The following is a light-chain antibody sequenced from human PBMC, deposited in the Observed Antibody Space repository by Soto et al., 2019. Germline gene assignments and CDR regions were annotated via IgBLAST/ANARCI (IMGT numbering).Light chain of an antibody. J-gene: IGLJ1*01. Sequence: QSVLAQPPSVSAAPGQEVTISCSGGSSNIGNNYVSWYQQLPGTAPKLLIYEDNKRPSGIPDRFSGSKSGTSATLGITGLQTGDEADYYCGAWDSSLSAYVFGTGTKVTVL. CDR3: GAWDSSLSAYV. CDR2: EDN. V-gene: IGLV1-51*02. CDR1: SSNIGNNY.